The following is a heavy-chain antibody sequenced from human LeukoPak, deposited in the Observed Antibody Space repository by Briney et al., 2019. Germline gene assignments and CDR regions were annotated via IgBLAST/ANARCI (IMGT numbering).Heavy chain of an antibody. CDR3: ARNLGYCSGGSCGLDY. V-gene: IGHV1-69*13. J-gene: IGHJ4*02. Sequence: GASVKLSCTASGGTFSSYAISWVRQAPGQGLEWMGGIITIFGTANYAQKFQGRVTITADESTSTAYMELSSLRSEDTAVYYCARNLGYCSGGSCGLDYWGQGTLVTVSS. CDR1: GGTFSSYA. D-gene: IGHD2-15*01. CDR2: IITIFGTA.